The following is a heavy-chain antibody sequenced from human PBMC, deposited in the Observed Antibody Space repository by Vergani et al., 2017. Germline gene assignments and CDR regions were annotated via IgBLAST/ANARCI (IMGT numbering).Heavy chain of an antibody. D-gene: IGHD1-7*01. Sequence: QVQLQQWGAGLLKPSETLSLTCAVYGGSFSGYYWSWIRQPPGKGLEWSGEINHSGSTNYNPSLKSRGTISVDTSKNQFSLKLSSVTAADTAVYYCAREGITGTTGGWFDPWGQGTLVTVSS. CDR1: GGSFSGYY. CDR2: INHSGST. J-gene: IGHJ5*02. CDR3: AREGITGTTGGWFDP. V-gene: IGHV4-34*01.